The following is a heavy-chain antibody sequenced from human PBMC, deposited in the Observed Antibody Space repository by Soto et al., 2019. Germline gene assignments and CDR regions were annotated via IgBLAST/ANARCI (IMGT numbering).Heavy chain of an antibody. Sequence: TSETLSLTCGVSAGSISSAVHSWSWIRQPPGKGLEWIGYISPIGSTYFNPSLRSRVTISVDKSKSQFSLKLSSVTAADTAVYYCARINYSDTSGYYFFFDHWGQGIQVTVSS. CDR1: AGSISSAVHS. CDR2: ISPIGST. V-gene: IGHV4-30-2*01. CDR3: ARINYSDTSGYYFFFDH. J-gene: IGHJ4*02. D-gene: IGHD3-22*01.